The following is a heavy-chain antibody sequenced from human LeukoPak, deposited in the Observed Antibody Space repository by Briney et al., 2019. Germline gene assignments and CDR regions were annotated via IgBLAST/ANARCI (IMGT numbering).Heavy chain of an antibody. Sequence: GESLKISCKGSGYSFIRNWIGWVRQMPAKGLEWMAIIYPGDSDTRYSPSFQGQVTISADKSISTAYLQWSSLTASDTAMYYCARLGTSATYFDFWGQGTLVTVSS. D-gene: IGHD2-15*01. V-gene: IGHV5-51*01. J-gene: IGHJ4*02. CDR1: GYSFIRNW. CDR2: IYPGDSDT. CDR3: ARLGTSATYFDF.